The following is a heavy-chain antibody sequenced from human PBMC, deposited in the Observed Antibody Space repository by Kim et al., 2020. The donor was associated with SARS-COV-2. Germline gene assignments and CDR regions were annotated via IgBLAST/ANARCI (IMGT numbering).Heavy chain of an antibody. CDR1: GYRFTSYW. CDR2: VYPGDSDT. J-gene: IGHJ4*02. V-gene: IGHV5-51*01. D-gene: IGHD3-16*01. Sequence: GESLKISCKGSGYRFTSYWIGWVRQMPGKGLEWMGIVYPGDSDTRYRQSFQGQVTISADKSISNAYLQWSSVKASDTAIYYCARGGNHYYFDYWGQGTLVTVSS. CDR3: ARGGNHYYFDY.